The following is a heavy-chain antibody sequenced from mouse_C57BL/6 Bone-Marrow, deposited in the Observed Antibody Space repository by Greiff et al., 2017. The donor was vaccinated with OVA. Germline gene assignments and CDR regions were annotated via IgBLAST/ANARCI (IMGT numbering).Heavy chain of an antibody. J-gene: IGHJ2*01. CDR1: GYTFTDYY. CDR3: ARPRWLLRYFDY. D-gene: IGHD2-3*01. V-gene: IGHV1-26*01. Sequence: VQLQQSGPELVKPGASVKISCKASGYTFTDYYMNWVKQSHGKSLEWIGDINPNNGGTSYNQKFKDKATLTVDKSSSTAYMELRSLTSEDSAVYYCARPRWLLRYFDYWGQGTTLTVSS. CDR2: INPNNGGT.